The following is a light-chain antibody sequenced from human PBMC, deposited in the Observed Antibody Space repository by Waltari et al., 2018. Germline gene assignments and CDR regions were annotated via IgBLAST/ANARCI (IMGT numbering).Light chain of an antibody. CDR1: QGISNA. CDR2: AAS. V-gene: IGKV1-NL1*01. J-gene: IGKJ1*01. Sequence: DIPMTQSPSSLSASVGDRVTITCRASQGISNALAWYQKKPGRAPNPLLYAASRLKSGVPSRFSGGGSGTDYTLTISSLQPEDFATYYCHQYYRPPWTFGQGTKVEIK. CDR3: HQYYRPPWT.